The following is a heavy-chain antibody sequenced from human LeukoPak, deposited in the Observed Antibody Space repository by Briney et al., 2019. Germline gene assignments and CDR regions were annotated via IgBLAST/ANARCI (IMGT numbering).Heavy chain of an antibody. D-gene: IGHD2-21*01. J-gene: IGHJ6*02. CDR3: ARVDWVKYGMDV. CDR2: INPSGGST. V-gene: IGHV1-46*01. Sequence: RASVKVSCKASGYTFTSYYMHWVRQAPGQGLEWMGIINPSGGSTSYAQKFQGRVTMTRNTSISTAYMELSSLRSEDTAVYYCARVDWVKYGMDVWGQGTTVTVSS. CDR1: GYTFTSYY.